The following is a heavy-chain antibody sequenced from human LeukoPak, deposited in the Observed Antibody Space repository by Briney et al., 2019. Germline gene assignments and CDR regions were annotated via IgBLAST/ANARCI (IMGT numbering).Heavy chain of an antibody. V-gene: IGHV1-69*13. CDR3: ARGPGYCSSTSCYFDYFDY. CDR2: IIPIFGTA. J-gene: IGHJ4*02. CDR1: GGTFSSYA. Sequence: SVTVSCKASGGTFSSYAISWVRQAPGQGLEWMGGIIPIFGTANYARKFQGRVTITADESTSTAYMELSSLRSEDTAVYYCARGPGYCSSTSCYFDYFDYWGQGTLVTVSS. D-gene: IGHD2-2*01.